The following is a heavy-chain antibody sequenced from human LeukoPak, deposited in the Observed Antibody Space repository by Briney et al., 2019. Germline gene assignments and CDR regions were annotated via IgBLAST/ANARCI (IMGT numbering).Heavy chain of an antibody. CDR1: GFTFSSYS. Sequence: GRSLRLSCAASGFTFSSYSMNWVSQAPGKGLEWVSSISSSSSYIYYADSVYGRFTISIDNAKNSPYLQINSLRAEDTAVYYCARGLKRGFLDYWGQGTLVTVSS. CDR2: ISSSSSYI. CDR3: ARGLKRGFLDY. V-gene: IGHV3-21*01. J-gene: IGHJ4*02.